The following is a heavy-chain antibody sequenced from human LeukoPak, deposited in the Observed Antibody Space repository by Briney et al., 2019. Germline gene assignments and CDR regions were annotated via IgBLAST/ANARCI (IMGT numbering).Heavy chain of an antibody. CDR1: GFTFSSYG. Sequence: PGRSLRLSCAASGFTFSSYGMQWVRQAPGKGLEWVAVLWYDGSNKYYADSVKGRFTISRDNSKNTLYLQMNSLRAEDTAVYYCAKARRCGAYFCFDYWGQGTLVTVSS. J-gene: IGHJ4*02. D-gene: IGHD2/OR15-2a*01. V-gene: IGHV3-33*06. CDR2: LWYDGSNK. CDR3: AKARRCGAYFCFDY.